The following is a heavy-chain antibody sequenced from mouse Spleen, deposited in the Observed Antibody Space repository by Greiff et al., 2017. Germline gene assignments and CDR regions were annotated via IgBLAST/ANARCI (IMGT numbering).Heavy chain of an antibody. V-gene: IGHV5-9-2*01. Sequence: EVQLVESGGGLVKPGGSLKLSCAASGFTFSSYGMSWVRQTPEKRLEWVATISGGGSYTYYPDSVKGRFTISRDNAKNNLYLQMSSLRSEDTALYYCARRYYDYAMDYWGQGTSVTVSS. CDR3: ARRYYDYAMDY. J-gene: IGHJ4*01. D-gene: IGHD2-4*01. CDR2: ISGGGSYT. CDR1: GFTFSSYG.